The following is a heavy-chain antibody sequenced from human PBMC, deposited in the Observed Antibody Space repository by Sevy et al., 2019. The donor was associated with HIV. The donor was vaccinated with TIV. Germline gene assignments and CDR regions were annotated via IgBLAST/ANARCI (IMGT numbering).Heavy chain of an antibody. J-gene: IGHJ4*02. D-gene: IGHD2-15*01. CDR3: VRASQLAVSY. CDR1: AINIRDYW. CDR2: INPDGSKI. V-gene: IGHV3-7*04. Sequence: GGSLRLSCEASAINIRDYWMNWVRQAPGKGLEWVANINPDGSKIYYAESVKGRFTISRDSAKNSVFLQMTSLRAEYRGFYYCVRASQLAVSYWGQGMLVTVSS.